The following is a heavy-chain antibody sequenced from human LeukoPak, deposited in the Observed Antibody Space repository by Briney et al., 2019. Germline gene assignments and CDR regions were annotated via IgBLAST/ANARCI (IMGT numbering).Heavy chain of an antibody. V-gene: IGHV1-18*01. CDR3: ARFRPQQLVDY. D-gene: IGHD6-13*01. CDR2: ISAYNGNT. J-gene: IGHJ4*02. CDR1: GYAFTSYG. Sequence: ASVKVSCKASGYAFTSYGISWVRQAPGQGLEWMGWISAYNGNTNYAQKLQGRVTMTTDTSTSTAYMELRSLRSDDPAVYYCARFRPQQLVDYWGQGTLVTVSS.